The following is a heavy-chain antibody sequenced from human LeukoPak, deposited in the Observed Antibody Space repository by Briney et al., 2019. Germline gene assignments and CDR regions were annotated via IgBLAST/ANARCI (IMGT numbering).Heavy chain of an antibody. D-gene: IGHD3-3*01. CDR2: ISAYNGNT. V-gene: IGHV1-18*01. J-gene: IGHJ6*02. CDR3: ARDSAHRKSTIFGVVIHYYYYGMDV. Sequence: ASVKVSCKASGYTFTSYGISWVRQAPGQGLEWMGWISAYNGNTNYAQKLQGRVTMTTDTSTSTAHMELRSLRSEDTAVYYCARDSAHRKSTIFGVVIHYYYYGMDVWGQGTTVTVSS. CDR1: GYTFTSYG.